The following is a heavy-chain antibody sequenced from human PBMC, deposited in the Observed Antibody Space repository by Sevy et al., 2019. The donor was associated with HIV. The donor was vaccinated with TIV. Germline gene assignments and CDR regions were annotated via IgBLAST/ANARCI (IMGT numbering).Heavy chain of an antibody. CDR2: VNHSGST. Sequence: SETLSLTCAVSGGSFSGYSWDWIRQPPGKGLEWIGEVNHSGSTNYNPSLKSRVTISVDTSKNQFSLKLNFVTVADTAVYYWARGGDGVVPSPIIGLGPWTKYWYFDLWGRGTLVTVSS. CDR1: GGSFSGYS. J-gene: IGHJ2*01. V-gene: IGHV4-34*01. D-gene: IGHD3-3*01. CDR3: ARGGDGVVPSPIIGLGPWTKYWYFDL.